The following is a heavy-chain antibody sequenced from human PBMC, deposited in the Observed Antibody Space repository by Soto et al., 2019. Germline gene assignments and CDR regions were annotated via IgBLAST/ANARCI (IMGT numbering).Heavy chain of an antibody. CDR3: ARDPWAADY. V-gene: IGHV3-66*01. CDR1: GFTFSSYA. Sequence: GGSLRLSCAASGFTFSSYAMSWVRQAPGKGLEWVSVIYSGGSTFYADSVRGRFTIPRDNSKNTVNLQMNSLRAEDTAVYYCARDPWAADYWGQGTLVTVSS. D-gene: IGHD3-16*01. J-gene: IGHJ4*02. CDR2: IYSGGST.